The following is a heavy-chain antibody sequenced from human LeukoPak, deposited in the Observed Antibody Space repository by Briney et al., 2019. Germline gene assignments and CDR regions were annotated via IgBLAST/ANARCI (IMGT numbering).Heavy chain of an antibody. CDR1: GYTFTGYY. CDR2: IIPIFGTA. CDR3: ARDGSITIFGVAIRGGWFDP. V-gene: IGHV1-69*13. Sequence: SVKVSCKASGYTFTGYYMHWVRQAPGQGLEWMGGIIPIFGTANYAQKFQGRVTITADESTSTAYMELSSLRSEDTAVYYCARDGSITIFGVAIRGGWFDPWGQGTLVTVSS. J-gene: IGHJ5*02. D-gene: IGHD3-3*01.